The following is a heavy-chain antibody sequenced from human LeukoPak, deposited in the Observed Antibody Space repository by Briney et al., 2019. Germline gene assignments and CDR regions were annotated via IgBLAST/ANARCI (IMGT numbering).Heavy chain of an antibody. V-gene: IGHV4-59*08. D-gene: IGHD5-12*01. CDR2: IYYSGST. CDR3: ARHGGGYDFFDY. J-gene: IGHJ4*02. CDR1: GGSISSYY. Sequence: PSETLSLTCTVSGGSISSYYWSWIRQPPGKGLEWIGYIYYSGSTNYNPSFKSRVTISVDTSKNQFSLKLSSVTAADTAVYYCARHGGGYDFFDYWGQGTLVTVSS.